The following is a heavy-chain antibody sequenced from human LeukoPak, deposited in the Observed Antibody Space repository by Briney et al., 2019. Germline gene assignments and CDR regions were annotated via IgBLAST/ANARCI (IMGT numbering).Heavy chain of an antibody. D-gene: IGHD6-13*01. CDR3: ARSIGPAAEDC. CDR2: INPNSGA. Sequence: ASVKVSCKTSGYTFTDYYLHWVRQAPGQGLEWMGWINPNSGANYAQKFQGRVTMARDTSISTAYMELSSLTSDDTALYYCARSIGPAAEDCWGQGTLVTVSS. CDR1: GYTFTDYY. V-gene: IGHV1-2*02. J-gene: IGHJ4*02.